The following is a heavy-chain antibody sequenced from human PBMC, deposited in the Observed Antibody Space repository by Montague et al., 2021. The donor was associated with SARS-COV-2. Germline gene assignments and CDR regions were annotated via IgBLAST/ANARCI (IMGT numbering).Heavy chain of an antibody. J-gene: IGHJ5*02. V-gene: IGHV3-30*04. CDR2: ISYDGSNK. D-gene: IGHD1-26*01. CDR1: GFTFSSYA. CDR3: ARDSGSSFDP. Sequence: SLRLSCAASGFTFSSYAMHWVRLAPGKGLEWVALISYDGSNKYYADPAKGRFTISRDNSKNTLYPQMNSLRAEDTAVYYCARDSGSSFDPWGQGTLVTVSS.